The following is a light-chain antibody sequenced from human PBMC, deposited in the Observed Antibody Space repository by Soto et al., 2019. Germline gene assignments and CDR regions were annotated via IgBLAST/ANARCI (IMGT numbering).Light chain of an antibody. J-gene: IGKJ2*01. CDR1: QSVNSNF. V-gene: IGKV3-20*01. CDR3: QQYGRSPLMYT. Sequence: EIVLTQSPGTLSLSPGERATLSCWASQSVNSNFLAWYQQKPGQAPRLLIYGASTRAAGVPDRFSGSGSGTDFTLTITRLEPEDFAMYPRQQYGRSPLMYTFGQGTKLGVK. CDR2: GAS.